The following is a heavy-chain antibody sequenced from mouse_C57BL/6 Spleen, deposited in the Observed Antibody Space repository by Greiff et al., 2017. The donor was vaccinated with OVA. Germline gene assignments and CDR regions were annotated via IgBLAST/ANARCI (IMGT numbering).Heavy chain of an antibody. V-gene: IGHV1-76*01. CDR1: GYTFTDYY. CDR3: ARDLYDCYFAY. J-gene: IGHJ3*01. CDR2: IYPGSGNT. D-gene: IGHD2-3*01. Sequence: VQLHQSGAELVRPGASVKLSCKASGYTFTDYYINWVQQRPGQGLEWIARIYPGSGNTYYNEKLKGKATLTAEKSSSTAYMQRSSLTSEDSAVYFCARDLYDCYFAYWGQGTLVTVSS.